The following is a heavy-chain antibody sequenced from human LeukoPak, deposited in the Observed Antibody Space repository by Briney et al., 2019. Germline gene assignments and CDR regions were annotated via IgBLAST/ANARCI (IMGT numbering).Heavy chain of an antibody. Sequence: SVMVSCKASGGTFSSYAISWVRQAPGQGLEWMGRIIPILGIANYAQKFQGRVTITADKSTSTAYMELSSLRSEDTAVYYCARAGITMVRGVTYYYYGMDVWGQGTTVTVSS. V-gene: IGHV1-69*04. CDR3: ARAGITMVRGVTYYYYGMDV. J-gene: IGHJ6*02. CDR2: IIPILGIA. D-gene: IGHD3-10*01. CDR1: GGTFSSYA.